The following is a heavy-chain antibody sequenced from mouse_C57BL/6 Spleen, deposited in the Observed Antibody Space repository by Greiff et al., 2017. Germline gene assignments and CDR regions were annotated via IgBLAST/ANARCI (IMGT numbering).Heavy chain of an antibody. CDR1: GFSLTSYG. V-gene: IGHV2-2*01. D-gene: IGHD2-4*01. CDR2: IWSGGST. J-gene: IGHJ4*01. Sequence: VKLMESGPGLVQPSQSLSITCTVSGFSLTSYGVHWVRQSPGKGLEWLGVIWSGGSTDYNAAFISRLSISKDNSKSQVFFKMNSLQADDTAIYYCARTGDYDEDAMDYWGQGTSVTVSS. CDR3: ARTGDYDEDAMDY.